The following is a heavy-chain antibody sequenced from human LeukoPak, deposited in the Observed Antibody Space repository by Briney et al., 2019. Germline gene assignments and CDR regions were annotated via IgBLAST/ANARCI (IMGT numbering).Heavy chain of an antibody. CDR1: GYTFTSYY. CDR3: ARDSDSSGYGEYYFDY. J-gene: IGHJ4*02. D-gene: IGHD3-22*01. Sequence: GASVKVSCKASGYTFTSYYMHWVRQAPGQGLEWMGIINPSGGSTSYAQKFQGRGTMTRDTSTSTGYMELSSLRSEDTAVYYCARDSDSSGYGEYYFDYWGQGTLVTVSS. CDR2: INPSGGST. V-gene: IGHV1-46*01.